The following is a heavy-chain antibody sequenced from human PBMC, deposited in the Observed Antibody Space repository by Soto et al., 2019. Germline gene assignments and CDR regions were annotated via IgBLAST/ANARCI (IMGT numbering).Heavy chain of an antibody. V-gene: IGHV3-21*01. D-gene: IGHD6-6*01. Sequence: GGSLRLSCAASGFTFSSYSMNWVRQAPGKGLEWVSSISSSSSYIYYADSVKGRFTISRDNAKNSLYLQMNSLRAEDTALYYCARGGIAARPISPPRTNWFDPWGQGTLVTVSS. CDR1: GFTFSSYS. CDR2: ISSSSSYI. CDR3: ARGGIAARPISPPRTNWFDP. J-gene: IGHJ5*02.